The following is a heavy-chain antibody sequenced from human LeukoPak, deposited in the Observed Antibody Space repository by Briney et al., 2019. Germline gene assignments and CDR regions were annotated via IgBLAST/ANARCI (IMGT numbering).Heavy chain of an antibody. Sequence: GGSLRLSCAASGFSFSNYAMTWVRQAPGKGLEWVSSIDNSGYNTFYADSVKGRFTISRDSSKNTLYLRMNGLKDEDTAVYYCATLSGSGTTDWGRGTLVSVCS. CDR1: GFSFSNYA. V-gene: IGHV3-23*01. CDR3: ATLSGSGTTD. CDR2: IDNSGYNT. D-gene: IGHD1-7*01. J-gene: IGHJ4*02.